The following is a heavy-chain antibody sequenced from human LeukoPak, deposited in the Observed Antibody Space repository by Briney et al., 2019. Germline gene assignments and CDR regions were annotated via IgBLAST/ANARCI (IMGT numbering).Heavy chain of an antibody. CDR3: ARDTAIVGATSRPFDY. CDR1: GYTFTSYG. D-gene: IGHD1-26*01. J-gene: IGHJ4*02. V-gene: IGHV1-18*01. CDR2: ISAYNGNT. Sequence: ASVKVSCKASGYTFTSYGISWVRRAPGQGLEWMGWISAYNGNTNYAQKLQGRVTMTTDTSTSTAYMELRSLRSDDTAVYYCARDTAIVGATSRPFDYWGQGTLVTVSS.